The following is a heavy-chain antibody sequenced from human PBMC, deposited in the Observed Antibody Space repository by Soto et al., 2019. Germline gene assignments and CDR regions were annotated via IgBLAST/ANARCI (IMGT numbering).Heavy chain of an antibody. CDR3: VSPPHWARPFES. V-gene: IGHV3-48*03. J-gene: IGHJ4*02. CDR1: GFLFRNYE. Sequence: EVRLVESGGDLVKSGGSLRLSCVGSGFLFRNYEMNWVRQAPGKGLEWLAHISTTGGHVSESDSVKGRFTISRDNTKHTLYLQMNSMRTEDTGVYYCVSPPHWARPFESWGQVNLVNVSA. D-gene: IGHD7-27*01. CDR2: ISTTGGHV.